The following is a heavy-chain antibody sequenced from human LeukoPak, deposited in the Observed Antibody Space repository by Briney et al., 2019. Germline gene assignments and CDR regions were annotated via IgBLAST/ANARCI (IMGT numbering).Heavy chain of an antibody. CDR3: ARGQYRYAVDY. V-gene: IGHV1-2*02. Sequence: ATVKVSCKASGYSFPPKYMHWVRQAPGQGLEWMGWINPNSGDTTFAQKFQDRGTMTRDTSISTAYMELSSLTSDDTAVYYCARGQYRYAVDYWGQGTLVTVSS. J-gene: IGHJ4*02. CDR2: INPNSGDT. CDR1: GYSFPPKY. D-gene: IGHD5-18*01.